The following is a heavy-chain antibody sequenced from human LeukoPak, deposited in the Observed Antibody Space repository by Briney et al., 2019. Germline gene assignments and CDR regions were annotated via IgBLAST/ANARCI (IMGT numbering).Heavy chain of an antibody. D-gene: IGHD3-22*01. Sequence: GGSLRLSCAASGFTFNSYAMSWVRQAPGKGLEWVSAISGGGGSTYHADSVKGRFTISRDNSKNTLYLQMNSLRAEDTAVYYCAKDRGYYYDSSGYYYFDYWGQGTLVTVSS. CDR2: ISGGGGST. CDR3: AKDRGYYYDSSGYYYFDY. J-gene: IGHJ4*02. V-gene: IGHV3-23*01. CDR1: GFTFNSYA.